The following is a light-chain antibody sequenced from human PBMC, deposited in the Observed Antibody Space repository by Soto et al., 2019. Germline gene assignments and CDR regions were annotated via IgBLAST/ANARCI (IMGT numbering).Light chain of an antibody. CDR2: EVS. CDR1: SSDVGIYNY. Sequence: QSVLTQPASVSGSPGQSIAISCTGSSSDVGIYNYVSWYQQHPGKVPKLIIYEVSNRPSGVSNRFSGSKSGNTASLTISGLQAEDEADYYCSSYTTSSTRVFGTGTNV. J-gene: IGLJ1*01. CDR3: SSYTTSSTRV. V-gene: IGLV2-14*01.